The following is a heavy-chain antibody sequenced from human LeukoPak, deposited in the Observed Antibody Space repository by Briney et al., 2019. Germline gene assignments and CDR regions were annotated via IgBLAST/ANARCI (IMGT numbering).Heavy chain of an antibody. CDR2: IWYDGSNK. V-gene: IGHV3-33*06. CDR1: GFTFSSYG. Sequence: GGSLRLSCAASGFTFSSYGMHWVRQAPGKGLEGVAVIWYDGSNKYYADSVKGRFTISRDNSKNTLYLQMHSLRAEDTAVYYCAKSGSSGYYYANNWGQGTLVTVSS. D-gene: IGHD3-22*01. J-gene: IGHJ4*02. CDR3: AKSGSSGYYYANN.